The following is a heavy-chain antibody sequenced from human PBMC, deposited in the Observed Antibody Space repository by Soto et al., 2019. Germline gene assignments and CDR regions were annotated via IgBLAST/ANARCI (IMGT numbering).Heavy chain of an antibody. V-gene: IGHV4-61*08. J-gene: IGHJ4*01. CDR1: GCSISSGDYY. CDR2: INHRGTT. D-gene: IGHD4-17*01. Sequence: PSETLSLTCTVSGCSISSGDYYWSWIRQPPGQGLEWIGEINHRGTTNYNPSLKSRVTISGDTSKNQFSLSLTSVTAADTAVYYCARAGSTMTAHWDPLPIDYWGHGTLVTVSS. CDR3: ARAGSTMTAHWDPLPIDY.